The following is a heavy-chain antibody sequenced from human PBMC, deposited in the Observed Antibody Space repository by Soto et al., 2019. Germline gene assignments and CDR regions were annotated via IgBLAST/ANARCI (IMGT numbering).Heavy chain of an antibody. CDR2: IIPILGTV. CDR3: ARGNHRWLQLWYFDL. V-gene: IGHV1-69*11. Sequence: QVQLVQSGAEVKKPGSSVKVSCKASGGTFSNYPISWVRQAPGQGLEWMGGIIPILGTVNYAQKFQGRVTITAEESTSTAYMELSSLRSEDTAVYYCARGNHRWLQLWYFDLWGRGTLVTVSS. D-gene: IGHD5-12*01. CDR1: GGTFSNYP. J-gene: IGHJ2*01.